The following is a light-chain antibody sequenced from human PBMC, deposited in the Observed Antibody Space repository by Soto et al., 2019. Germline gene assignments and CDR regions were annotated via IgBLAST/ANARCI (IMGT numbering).Light chain of an antibody. CDR2: SNN. CDR1: SSNIGGNT. V-gene: IGLV1-44*01. J-gene: IGLJ1*01. Sequence: QSVLTQPPSASGTPGQRVTISCSGSSSNIGGNTVTWYQQLPGAAPKLLIYSNNQRPSGVPDRFSGSKSGTSASLAISGLQSEDEADYYCAAWDDSLNGSYVFGTGTNVT. CDR3: AAWDDSLNGSYV.